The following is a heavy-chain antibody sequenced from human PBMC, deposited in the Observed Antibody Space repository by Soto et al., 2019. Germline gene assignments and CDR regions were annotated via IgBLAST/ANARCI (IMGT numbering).Heavy chain of an antibody. Sequence: QVQLVQSGAEEKQPGASVRLSCKASGYDFSSYAMHWVRQAPGQRLEGMGWINIGSGNTEYSQNFQDRITITRDTSASPVYMELNSLKSEDTAVYYCARDGGDCGYRLIYYYYIGLDVWGQGTMVTVSS. CDR1: GYDFSSYA. V-gene: IGHV1-3*05. CDR2: INIGSGNT. CDR3: ARDGGDCGYRLIYYYYIGLDV. D-gene: IGHD5-12*01. J-gene: IGHJ6*02.